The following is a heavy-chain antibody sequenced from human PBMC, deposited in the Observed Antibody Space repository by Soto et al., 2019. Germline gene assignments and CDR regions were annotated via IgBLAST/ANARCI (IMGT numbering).Heavy chain of an antibody. J-gene: IGHJ6*02. D-gene: IGHD3-22*01. CDR2: IYYSGST. V-gene: IGHV4-59*08. CDR3: ASNLFPYYYDSSGYPPMDV. CDR1: GVLIGGVH. Sequence: SDTLSHTCTVSGVLIGGVHCSWTRQSPGKGLEWIGYIYYSGSTNYNPSLKSRVTISVDTSKNQFSLKLSSVTAADTAVYYCASNLFPYYYDSSGYPPMDVWGQGTTVT.